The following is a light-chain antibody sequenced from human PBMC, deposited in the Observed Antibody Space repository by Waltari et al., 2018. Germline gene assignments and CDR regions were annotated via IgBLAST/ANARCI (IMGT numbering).Light chain of an antibody. CDR2: QNN. J-gene: IGLJ2*01. CDR3: QSYDSTLSAVV. V-gene: IGLV1-40*02. Sequence: QSVLTQAPSVSRAPGQRLTISCPGIRSQIGAASDVHWYQHRPGTPPRVVIYQNNKRPSGVPDRFSGSKSGTSASLAITGLQAEDEADYYCQSYDSTLSAVVFGGGTKVTVL. CDR1: RSQIGAASD.